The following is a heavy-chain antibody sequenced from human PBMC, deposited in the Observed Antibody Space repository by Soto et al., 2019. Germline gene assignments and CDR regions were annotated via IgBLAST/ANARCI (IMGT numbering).Heavy chain of an antibody. CDR3: ATRRGGGGY. Sequence: EVQLVESGGGLIQPGGSLRLSCAVSGFTVSNNYMSWVRQAPGKGLEGVSVIYSGGYTAYGDSVKGRFTISRDNSKNTLSLKMKCREPNRPAVCFCATRRGGGGYGGQGTLVTVSS. D-gene: IGHD3-10*01. CDR2: IYSGGYT. CDR1: GFTVSNNY. J-gene: IGHJ4*02. V-gene: IGHV3-53*01.